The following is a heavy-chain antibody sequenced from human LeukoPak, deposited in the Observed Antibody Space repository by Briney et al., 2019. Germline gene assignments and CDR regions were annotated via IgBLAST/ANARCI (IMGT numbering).Heavy chain of an antibody. D-gene: IGHD3-3*01. CDR2: IYYSGST. Sequence: SETLSLTCTVSGGSISSSSYYWGWIRQPPGKGLEWIGSIYYSGSTYYNPSLKSRVTISVDTSKNQFSLKLSSVTAADTAVYYCASYLLRFLEPGDYWGQGTLVTVPS. J-gene: IGHJ4*02. V-gene: IGHV4-39*01. CDR1: GGSISSSSYY. CDR3: ASYLLRFLEPGDY.